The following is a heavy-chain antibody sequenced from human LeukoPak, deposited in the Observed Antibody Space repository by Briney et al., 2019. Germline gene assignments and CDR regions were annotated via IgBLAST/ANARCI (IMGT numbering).Heavy chain of an antibody. V-gene: IGHV3-11*01. D-gene: IGHD3-10*01. Sequence: GGSLRLSCAASGFTFSDYYMSWIRQAPGKGLEWVSYISSSGSTIYYADSVKGRFTISRDNSKNTLSLQMNSLRAEDTALYYCAKHYGTGSSNAYFDYWGQGTLVTVSS. CDR3: AKHYGTGSSNAYFDY. J-gene: IGHJ4*02. CDR1: GFTFSDYY. CDR2: ISSSGSTI.